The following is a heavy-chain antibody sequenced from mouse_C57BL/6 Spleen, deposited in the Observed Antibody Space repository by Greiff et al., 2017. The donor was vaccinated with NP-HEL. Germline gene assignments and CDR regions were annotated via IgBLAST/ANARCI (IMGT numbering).Heavy chain of an antibody. CDR2: ISNGGGST. D-gene: IGHD2-4*01. V-gene: IGHV5-12*01. Sequence: EVKLMESGGGLVQPGGSLKLSCAASGFTFSDYYMYWVRQTLEKRLEWVAYISNGGGSTYYPDTVKGRFTISRDNAKNTLYLQMSRLKSEDTAMYYCARRGYDYDLGAMDYWGQGTSVTVSS. J-gene: IGHJ4*01. CDR3: ARRGYDYDLGAMDY. CDR1: GFTFSDYY.